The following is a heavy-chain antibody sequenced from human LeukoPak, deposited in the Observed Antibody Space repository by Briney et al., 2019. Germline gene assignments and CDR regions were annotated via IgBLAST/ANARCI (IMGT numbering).Heavy chain of an antibody. CDR1: GFTFSSHW. D-gene: IGHD5-12*01. V-gene: IGHV3-7*04. CDR3: ARDRGYSGYVL. CDR2: IKQDGSEK. J-gene: IGHJ4*02. Sequence: GGSLRLSCAASGFTFSSHWMTWVRQVPGKGLEWVANIKQDGSEKYYVDSVKGRFTISRDNAKNSVYLQMNSLRDEDTAVYYCARDRGYSGYVLWGQGTLVTVSS.